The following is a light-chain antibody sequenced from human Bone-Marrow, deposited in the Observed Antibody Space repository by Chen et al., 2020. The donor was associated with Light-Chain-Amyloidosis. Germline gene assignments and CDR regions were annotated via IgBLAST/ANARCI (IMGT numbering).Light chain of an antibody. CDR2: RDT. J-gene: IGLJ2*01. CDR1: DLPTKY. Sequence: SLELTQPPSVSVAPGQTARITCSGDDLPTKYAYWYQQKPGQAPVLVIHRDTNRPSGISERFSGSSSGTTATLTISGVQAEDEADYHCQSADSSGTYEVIFGGGTKLTVL. CDR3: QSADSSGTYEVI. V-gene: IGLV3-25*03.